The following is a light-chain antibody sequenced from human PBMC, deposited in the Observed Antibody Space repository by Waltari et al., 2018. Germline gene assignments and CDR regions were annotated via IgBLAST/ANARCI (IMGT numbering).Light chain of an antibody. CDR2: RNN. V-gene: IGLV1-47*01. Sequence: QSGLTQPPSASGTPGQTVTISCSGSSPIIALTYVYWYQQLPGTAPKLLIFRNNQRPPGVPDRFSASKSDTSASLAVSGLRSEDEADYYCAAWDDSLSGLVVFGGGTKLTVL. CDR1: SPIIALTY. J-gene: IGLJ2*01. CDR3: AAWDDSLSGLVV.